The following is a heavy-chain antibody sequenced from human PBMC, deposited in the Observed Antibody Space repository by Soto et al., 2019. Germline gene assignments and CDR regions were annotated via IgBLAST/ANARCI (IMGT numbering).Heavy chain of an antibody. D-gene: IGHD3-10*01. Sequence: GASVKVSCKASGGTFSSYAISWVRQAPGQGLEWMGWISAYNGNTNYAQKLQGRVTMTTDTSTSTAYMELRSLRSDDTAVYYCARDQFIRVTMVRGVIDTWGQGTLVTVSS. CDR2: ISAYNGNT. CDR3: ARDQFIRVTMVRGVIDT. V-gene: IGHV1-18*01. J-gene: IGHJ5*02. CDR1: GGTFSSYA.